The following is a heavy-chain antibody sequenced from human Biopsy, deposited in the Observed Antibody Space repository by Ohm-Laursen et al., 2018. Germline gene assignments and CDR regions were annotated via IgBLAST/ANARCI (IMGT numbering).Heavy chain of an antibody. Sequence: SETLSLTCNVSGGDINNYYWSWIRQPAGKGLEWIGRIFPGGSTNYNPSLKSRVTMSVDTSKKQLSLGLSSVTAADTAVYYCARGMRYCTNAVCYKSGSGSYYRYYYGMDVWGQGTTVTVSS. V-gene: IGHV4-4*07. CDR1: GGDINNYY. J-gene: IGHJ6*02. D-gene: IGHD2-8*01. CDR2: IFPGGST. CDR3: ARGMRYCTNAVCYKSGSGSYYRYYYGMDV.